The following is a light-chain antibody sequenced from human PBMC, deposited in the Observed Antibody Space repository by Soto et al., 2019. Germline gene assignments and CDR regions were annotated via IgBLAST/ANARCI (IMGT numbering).Light chain of an antibody. CDR3: CSYAGSSTFVV. CDR1: SSGVGVYNL. V-gene: IGLV2-23*03. CDR2: EGS. J-gene: IGLJ2*01. Sequence: QSALTQPASVSGSPGQSITISCTGTSSGVGVYNLLSWYQQHPGKAPKLMIYEGSKRPSGVSNRFSGSNSGNTASLTISGLQAEDEADYYCCSYAGSSTFVVFGGGTKLTVL.